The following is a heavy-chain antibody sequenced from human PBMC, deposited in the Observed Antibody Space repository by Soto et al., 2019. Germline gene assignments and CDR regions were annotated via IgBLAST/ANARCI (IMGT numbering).Heavy chain of an antibody. D-gene: IGHD6-13*01. CDR1: GYTFTNYA. Sequence: QVQLVQSGAEVKKPGASVKVSCKASGYTFTNYAFSWVRQAPGQGLEWMGWISAYNGNTNYPQKLQGRVTMTTDTSTGTAYMELRSLRSDDTAVYYCARDLAAAGPFDCWGQGTLVNVSS. CDR3: ARDLAAAGPFDC. J-gene: IGHJ4*02. V-gene: IGHV1-18*01. CDR2: ISAYNGNT.